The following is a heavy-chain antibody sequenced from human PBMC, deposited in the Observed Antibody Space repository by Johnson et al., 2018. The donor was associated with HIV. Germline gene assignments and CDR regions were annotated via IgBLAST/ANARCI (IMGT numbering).Heavy chain of an antibody. CDR1: GFTFSSYA. V-gene: IGHV3-30-3*01. CDR2: ISYDGSNK. CDR3: ARERAVTTKGYDEDAFEI. J-gene: IGHJ3*02. D-gene: IGHD4-17*01. Sequence: QVQLVESGGGVVQPGRSLRLSCAASGFTFSSYAMHWVRQAPGKGLEWVAVISYDGSNKYYADSVKGRFTISRDNSKNTLYLQMSSLRAEDTALYYCARERAVTTKGYDEDAFEIWGQGTMVTVSS.